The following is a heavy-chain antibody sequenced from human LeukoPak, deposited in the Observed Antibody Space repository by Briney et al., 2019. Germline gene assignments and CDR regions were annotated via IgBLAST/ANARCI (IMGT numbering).Heavy chain of an antibody. Sequence: ASVKVSCKASGYTFTGYYIHWVRQAPGQGLEWIGWINPNTGGTNYAQKFQGRVTMTRDTSISTAYMELSRLRSDDTAVYYCARIGITQGYWFDPWGQGTLVTVSS. CDR3: ARIGITQGYWFDP. CDR2: INPNTGGT. J-gene: IGHJ5*02. D-gene: IGHD3-3*01. V-gene: IGHV1-2*02. CDR1: GYTFTGYY.